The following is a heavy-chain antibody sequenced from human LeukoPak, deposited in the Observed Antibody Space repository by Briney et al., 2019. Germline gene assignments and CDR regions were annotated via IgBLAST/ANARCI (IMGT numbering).Heavy chain of an antibody. J-gene: IGHJ3*02. CDR1: GGTFSSYA. D-gene: IGHD4-17*01. CDR3: ATFAYGGNRPDAFDI. CDR2: ITPILGIA. Sequence: ASVKVSCKASGGTFSSYAISWVRQAPGQGLEWRGRITPILGIANYAQKFQGRVTITADKSTSTAYMELSSLRSEDTAVYYCATFAYGGNRPDAFDIWGQGTMVTVSS. V-gene: IGHV1-69*04.